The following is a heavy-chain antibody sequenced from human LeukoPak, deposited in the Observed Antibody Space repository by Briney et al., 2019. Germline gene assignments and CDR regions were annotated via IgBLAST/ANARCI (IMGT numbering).Heavy chain of an antibody. CDR3: ARSDFLGDIVVVPAALDY. Sequence: ASVKVSCKASGYTFTGYYMHWVRQAPGQGLEWMGWINPNSGGTNYAQKFQGRVTMTRDTSISTAYMELSRLRSDDTAVYYCARSDFLGDIVVVPAALDYWGQGTLVTVSS. CDR2: INPNSGGT. J-gene: IGHJ4*02. CDR1: GYTFTGYY. V-gene: IGHV1-2*02. D-gene: IGHD2-2*01.